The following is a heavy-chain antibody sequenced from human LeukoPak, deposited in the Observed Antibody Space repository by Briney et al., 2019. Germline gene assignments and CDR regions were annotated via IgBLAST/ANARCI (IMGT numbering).Heavy chain of an antibody. D-gene: IGHD2-15*01. CDR1: GYTFTGFY. CDR3: ARDRGVDYCSGGSCSHYYYYMDV. CDR2: INPNSGDT. V-gene: IGHV1-2*02. Sequence: ASVKASCKASGYTFTGFYMHWVRQAPGQGLEWMGWINPNSGDTNYAQKFQGRVTMTRDTSISTAYMELSRLRSDDTAVYYCARDRGVDYCSGGSCSHYYYYMDVWGKGTTVTISS. J-gene: IGHJ6*03.